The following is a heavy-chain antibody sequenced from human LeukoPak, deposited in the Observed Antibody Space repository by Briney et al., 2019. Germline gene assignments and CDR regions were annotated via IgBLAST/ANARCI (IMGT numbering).Heavy chain of an antibody. J-gene: IGHJ6*03. V-gene: IGHV4-38-2*02. CDR3: ATAHCSGGSCYPLYYYYMDV. D-gene: IGHD2-15*01. CDR1: GYSISSGYY. CDR2: IYHSGST. Sequence: PSETLSLTCTVSGYSISSGYYWGWIRQPPGKGLEWIGSIYHSGSTYYNPSLKSRVTISVDTSKNQFSLKLSSVTAADTAAYYCATAHCSGGSCYPLYYYYMDVWGKGTTVTVSS.